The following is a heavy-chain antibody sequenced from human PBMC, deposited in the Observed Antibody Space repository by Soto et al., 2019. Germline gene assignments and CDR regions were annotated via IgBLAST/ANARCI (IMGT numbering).Heavy chain of an antibody. CDR2: IDPSDAYT. V-gene: IGHV5-10-1*01. D-gene: IGHD2-2*01. CDR1: GYSFTSYW. J-gene: IGHJ6*02. Sequence: GGSLKISCKVSGYSFTSYWISGVRQMPGKGLEWMGRIDPSDAYTNYSPSFQGHVTISADKSISTAYLQWSSLKASDTAMYYCARRERYCSSTSCSYYYYYGMDVWGQGTTVTVSS. CDR3: ARRERYCSSTSCSYYYYYGMDV.